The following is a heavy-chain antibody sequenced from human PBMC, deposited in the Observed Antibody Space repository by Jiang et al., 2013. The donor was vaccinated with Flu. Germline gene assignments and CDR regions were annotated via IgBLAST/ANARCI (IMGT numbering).Heavy chain of an antibody. V-gene: IGHV4-61*02. CDR1: GGSISSGGYY. J-gene: IGHJ5*02. CDR3: ARGPRAGPRGWFDP. Sequence: GSGLVKPSQTLSLTCTVSGGSISSGGYYLSWFRQPAGKGLEWIGRTHSSGVTKYNPSLQSRVTISIDSLRLSSVTAADTAMYYCARGPRAGPRGWFDPWGQGIRGHRLL. CDR2: THSSGVT. D-gene: IGHD3-10*01.